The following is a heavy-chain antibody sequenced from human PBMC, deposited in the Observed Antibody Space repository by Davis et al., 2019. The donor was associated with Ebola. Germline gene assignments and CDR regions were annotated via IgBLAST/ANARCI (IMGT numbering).Heavy chain of an antibody. CDR3: AKVSFRFWDI. J-gene: IGHJ4*02. V-gene: IGHV3-7*03. CDR2: INQDGSQI. Sequence: GESLKISCAASGFSFSSYWMSWVRQAPGKGLEWVANINQDGSQINYVDSVRGRFTISRDNAKNVLYLQMNSLRANDTAVYYCAKVSFRFWDIWGQGVLVTVSS. D-gene: IGHD3-16*01. CDR1: GFSFSSYW.